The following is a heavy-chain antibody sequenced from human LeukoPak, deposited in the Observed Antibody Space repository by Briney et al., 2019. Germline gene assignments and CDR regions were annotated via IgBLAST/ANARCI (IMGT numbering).Heavy chain of an antibody. CDR3: ARDLIAVAGIFDY. D-gene: IGHD6-19*01. Sequence: ASVKVSCKASGYTFTSYGLSWVRQAPGQGLEWMGWISAYNGNTNYAQKLQGRVTMTTDTSTSTPYMELRSMRSDDTAVYYCARDLIAVAGIFDYWGQGTLVTVSS. CDR1: GYTFTSYG. V-gene: IGHV1-18*01. J-gene: IGHJ4*02. CDR2: ISAYNGNT.